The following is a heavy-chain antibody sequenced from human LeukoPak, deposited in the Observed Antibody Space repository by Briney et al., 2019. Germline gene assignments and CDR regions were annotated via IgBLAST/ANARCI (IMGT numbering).Heavy chain of an antibody. CDR3: ATEYSSGWYGGFDY. CDR1: GYTLTELS. Sequence: ASVKVSCKVCGYTLTELSIHWVRQAPGKGLEWMGGFDPEDGETIYAQKFQGRVTMTEDTSTDTAYMELSSLRSEDTAVYYCATEYSSGWYGGFDYWGQGTLVTVSS. J-gene: IGHJ4*02. CDR2: FDPEDGET. D-gene: IGHD6-19*01. V-gene: IGHV1-24*01.